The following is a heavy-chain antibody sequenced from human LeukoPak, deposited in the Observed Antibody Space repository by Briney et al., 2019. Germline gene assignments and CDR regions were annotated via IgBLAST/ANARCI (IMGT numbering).Heavy chain of an antibody. CDR3: ARSIAGDGPTHNWFGP. CDR1: GGSISTTSTY. V-gene: IGHV4-39*01. J-gene: IGHJ5*02. Sequence: PSETLSLTCTVSGGSISTTSTYWGWIRQPPGKGLEWIGSIYYSGITYYNPSLKSRVTIFVDTSKNQFSLKLSSVTAADMATYYCARSIAGDGPTHNWFGPWGQGALVTVSS. CDR2: IYYSGIT. D-gene: IGHD6-13*01.